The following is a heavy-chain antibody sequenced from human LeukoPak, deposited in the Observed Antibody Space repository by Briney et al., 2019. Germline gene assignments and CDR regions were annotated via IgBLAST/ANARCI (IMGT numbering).Heavy chain of an antibody. J-gene: IGHJ5*02. V-gene: IGHV4-34*01. CDR3: ARRRRPTIFGVVINFWFDP. CDR2: INHSGST. CDR1: GGSFSGYY. D-gene: IGHD3-3*02. Sequence: SETLSLTCAVYGGSFSGYYWSWIRQPPGKGLEWIGEINHSGSTNYNPSLKSRVTISVDTSKNQFSLKLSSVTAADTAVYYCARRRRPTIFGVVINFWFDPWGQGTLVTVSS.